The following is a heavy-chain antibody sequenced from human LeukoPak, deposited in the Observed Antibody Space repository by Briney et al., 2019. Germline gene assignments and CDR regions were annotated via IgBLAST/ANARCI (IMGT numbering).Heavy chain of an antibody. Sequence: QTGGSLRLSCAASGFTFSSHAMIWVRQAPGKGLEWVSTISGHGDTTYDADSVKGRFTISRDNSKNTMFLQMSSLRAEDTAIYYCAKAIDSRGYWYERGADYWGQGTLVTVSS. V-gene: IGHV3-23*01. J-gene: IGHJ4*02. CDR3: AKAIDSRGYWYERGADY. CDR1: GFTFSSHA. CDR2: ISGHGDTT. D-gene: IGHD3-22*01.